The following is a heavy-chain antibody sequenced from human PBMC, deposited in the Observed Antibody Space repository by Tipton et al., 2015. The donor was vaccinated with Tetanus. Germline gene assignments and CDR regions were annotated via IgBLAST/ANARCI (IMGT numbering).Heavy chain of an antibody. CDR2: ILYGAST. CDR3: ARIHDFLSGHFDF. Sequence: TLSLTCTVFGGSVSSGSYYWAWIRQPPGKGLEYIGYILYGASTHYNPSLKSRVTVSADPSQNQFSLKLNSVTAADTAVYYCARIHDFLSGHFDFWGQGPLVTVSS. V-gene: IGHV4-61*01. CDR1: GGSVSSGSYY. D-gene: IGHD3-3*01. J-gene: IGHJ4*02.